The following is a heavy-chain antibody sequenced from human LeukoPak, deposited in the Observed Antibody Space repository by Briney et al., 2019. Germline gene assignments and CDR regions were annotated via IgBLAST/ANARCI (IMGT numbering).Heavy chain of an antibody. V-gene: IGHV3-33*01. CDR3: PRDRFPHDDAHYGMDV. Sequence: GGSLRLSCTASGFTFSNYGMHWVRQAPGKGLEWVAVMWVWNDGSNEYYADSVKGRFTIARDNSKNTLYLQMVSLRAEDTADYYCPRDRFPHDDAHYGMDVWGQGTTVTVSS. CDR1: GFTFSNYG. CDR2: MWVWNDGSNE. J-gene: IGHJ6*02. D-gene: IGHD3-16*01.